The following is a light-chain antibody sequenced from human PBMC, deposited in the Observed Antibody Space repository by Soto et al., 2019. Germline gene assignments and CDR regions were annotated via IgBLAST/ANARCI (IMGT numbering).Light chain of an antibody. Sequence: QSALTQPASVSGSPGQSITISCTGTSSDVGGYNFVSWYQQHPGKAPKLIIYEVSNRPSGASNRFSGSKSGNTASLTISGLQADDEADYYCSSYTGGSTLEVFGGGTKLTVL. CDR2: EVS. V-gene: IGLV2-14*01. CDR3: SSYTGGSTLEV. J-gene: IGLJ2*01. CDR1: SSDVGGYNF.